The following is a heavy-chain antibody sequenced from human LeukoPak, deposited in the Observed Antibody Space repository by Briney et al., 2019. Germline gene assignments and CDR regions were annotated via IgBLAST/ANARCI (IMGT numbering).Heavy chain of an antibody. Sequence: GGSLRLSCAASGFTFSSYSMNWVRQAPGKGLEWVSSISSSSSYIYYADSVKGRFTISRDNAKNSLYLQMNSLRAEDTAVYYCARDNSNYAAGPLDYWGQGTLVTVSS. V-gene: IGHV3-21*01. CDR1: GFTFSSYS. CDR3: ARDNSNYAAGPLDY. CDR2: ISSSSSYI. D-gene: IGHD4-11*01. J-gene: IGHJ4*02.